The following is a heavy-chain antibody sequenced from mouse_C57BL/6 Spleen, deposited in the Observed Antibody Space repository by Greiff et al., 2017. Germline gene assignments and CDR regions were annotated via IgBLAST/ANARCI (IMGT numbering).Heavy chain of an antibody. D-gene: IGHD3-2*02. V-gene: IGHV1-50*01. CDR2: IDPSDSYT. CDR1: GYTFTSYW. CDR3: ARGGQLRPHYFDY. J-gene: IGHJ2*01. Sequence: VKLQQPGAELVKPGASVKLSCKASGYTFTSYWMQWVKQRPGQGLEWIGEIDPSDSYTNYNQKFKGKATLTVDTSSSTAYMQLSSLTSEDSAVYYCARGGQLRPHYFDYWGQGTTLTVSS.